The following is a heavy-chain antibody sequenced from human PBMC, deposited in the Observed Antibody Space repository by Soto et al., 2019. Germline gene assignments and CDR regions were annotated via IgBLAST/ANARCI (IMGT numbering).Heavy chain of an antibody. D-gene: IGHD6-19*01. J-gene: IGHJ4*02. Sequence: QVQLVQSGAEVKKPGSSVKLSCKASGDNFGSYSLSWMRQAPGQGLEWMGRITPILGEANSAQKFQDRVTFTADRFTNIAYMEMSSLRSEDTAVYYCAREFIEVAVFESWGQGTLVTVSS. CDR1: GDNFGSYS. CDR2: ITPILGEA. V-gene: IGHV1-69*08. CDR3: AREFIEVAVFES.